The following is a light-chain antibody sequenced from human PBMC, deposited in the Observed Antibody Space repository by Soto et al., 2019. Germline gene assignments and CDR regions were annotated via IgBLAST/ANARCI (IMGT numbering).Light chain of an antibody. CDR2: GAS. V-gene: IGKV3-15*01. Sequence: EIVMTQSPATLSVSPGETATLSCRASQSVGSNLAWYQLKPGQAPRLLIYGASTRATGIPARFSGSGSGTDVTLTISSLQSEDFAIYFCQQYNNWPPDRTFGQGTKVEIK. J-gene: IGKJ1*01. CDR3: QQYNNWPPDRT. CDR1: QSVGSN.